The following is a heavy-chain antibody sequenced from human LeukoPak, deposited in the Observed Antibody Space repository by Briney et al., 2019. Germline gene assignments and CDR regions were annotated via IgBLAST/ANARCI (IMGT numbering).Heavy chain of an antibody. CDR1: GFILSDHY. CDR2: TRNKANSYTT. D-gene: IGHD1-26*01. V-gene: IGHV3-72*01. J-gene: IGHJ4*02. Sequence: PAGYLRRSCAASGFILSDHYIDWVRQAPGKGLEWVVRTRNKANSYTTEYPASVKARFTISRDDPKNLLYLQMNSLKSEDTAVYYCGTSGGYRPFDLWGQGTLATVSS. CDR3: GTSGGYRPFDL.